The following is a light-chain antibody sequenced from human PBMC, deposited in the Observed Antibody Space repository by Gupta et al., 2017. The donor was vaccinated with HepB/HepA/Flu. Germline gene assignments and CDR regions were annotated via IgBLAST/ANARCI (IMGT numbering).Light chain of an antibody. V-gene: IGKV3-20*01. J-gene: IGKJ2*01. CDR1: QSVSSSY. CDR3: QQRGSSPYT. CDR2: GAS. Sequence: TLFTNLPSTLPFSPGERATLSCRASQSVSSSYLVWYQQKPGQAPRLLINGASRTATGLPDRFSGSGCGTDFTLTISRLEPEDFAVYYCQQRGSSPYTFGQGTKLEIK.